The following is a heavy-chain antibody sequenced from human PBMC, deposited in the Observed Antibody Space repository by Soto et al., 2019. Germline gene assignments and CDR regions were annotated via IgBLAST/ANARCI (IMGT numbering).Heavy chain of an antibody. J-gene: IGHJ4*02. V-gene: IGHV4-39*01. D-gene: IGHD2-8*01. Sequence: PSETLSLTCIVSGGSISSSSYYWGWIRQPPGKGLEWIGSIYYSGSTYYNPSLKSRVTISVDTSKNQFSLKLSSVTAADTAVYYCASPGTRDIVIRPGYFDYWGQGTLVTVSS. CDR2: IYYSGST. CDR3: ASPGTRDIVIRPGYFDY. CDR1: GGSISSSSYY.